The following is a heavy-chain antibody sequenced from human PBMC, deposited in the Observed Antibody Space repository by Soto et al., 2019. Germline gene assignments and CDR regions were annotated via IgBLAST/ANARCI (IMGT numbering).Heavy chain of an antibody. Sequence: SETLSLTCTVSCGSIITSSYYWGWIRQPPGKGLEWIGSIFYSGTNYYNPSLKSRVTISVDTSNNQFSLKLSSVTVGDTAIYYCARHAILWVPAAIGPWGQGALVTVSS. CDR2: IFYSGTN. V-gene: IGHV4-39*01. CDR3: ARHAILWVPAAIGP. CDR1: CGSIITSSYY. D-gene: IGHD2-2*01. J-gene: IGHJ5*02.